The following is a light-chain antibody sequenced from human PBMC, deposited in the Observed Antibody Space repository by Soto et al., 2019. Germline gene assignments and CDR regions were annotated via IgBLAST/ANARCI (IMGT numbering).Light chain of an antibody. Sequence: EILMTQSPVTLSVSPGERATLSWTASQSVNNNVAWYQQKPGHTPRLLIYSASIGATGTPARLSGSGSGSDLTITISSLKYEDFAVYYCQQYNKWPLTFGPGTKVDIK. CDR1: QSVNNN. CDR3: QQYNKWPLT. V-gene: IGKV3-15*01. J-gene: IGKJ3*01. CDR2: SAS.